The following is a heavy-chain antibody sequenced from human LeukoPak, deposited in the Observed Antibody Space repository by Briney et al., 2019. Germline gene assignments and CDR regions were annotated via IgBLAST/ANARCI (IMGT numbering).Heavy chain of an antibody. V-gene: IGHV1-69*04. CDR3: ARGKYCSSTSCYSGDY. CDR1: GGTFSSYA. CDR2: IIPILGIA. D-gene: IGHD2-2*01. Sequence: SVKVSCRASGGTFSSYAISWVRQAPGQGLEWMGRIIPILGIANYAQKFQGRVTITADKSTSTAYMELSSLRSEDTAVYYCARGKYCSSTSCYSGDYWGQGTLVTVSS. J-gene: IGHJ4*02.